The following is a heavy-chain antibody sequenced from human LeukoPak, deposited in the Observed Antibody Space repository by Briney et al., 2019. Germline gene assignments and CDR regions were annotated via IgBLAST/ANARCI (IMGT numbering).Heavy chain of an antibody. D-gene: IGHD3-22*01. J-gene: IGHJ4*02. Sequence: ASVNVSCTASGYTFTGYYMHWVRHPPGQGLGWMGWVNPNRSGTNDAQKFQGRVTMTRDTSISTAYMELSRRRSDDTAVYYCARGGDDRLFYFDYWGQGTLVTVSS. CDR1: GYTFTGYY. CDR2: VNPNRSGT. CDR3: ARGGDDRLFYFDY. V-gene: IGHV1-2*02.